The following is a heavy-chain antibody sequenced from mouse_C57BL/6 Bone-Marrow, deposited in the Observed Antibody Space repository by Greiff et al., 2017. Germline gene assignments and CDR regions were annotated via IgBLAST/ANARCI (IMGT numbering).Heavy chain of an antibody. CDR1: GYTFTSYW. J-gene: IGHJ2*01. V-gene: IGHV1-69*01. Sequence: QVQLQQPGAELVMPGASVKLSCKASGYTFTSYWMHWVQQRPGQGLEWIGEIDPSDSYTNYNQKFKGKSTLTVDKSSSTAYMQLSSLTSEDSAVYYCARYPHYYGSSYFDYWGQGTTLTVSS. CDR3: ARYPHYYGSSYFDY. CDR2: IDPSDSYT. D-gene: IGHD1-1*01.